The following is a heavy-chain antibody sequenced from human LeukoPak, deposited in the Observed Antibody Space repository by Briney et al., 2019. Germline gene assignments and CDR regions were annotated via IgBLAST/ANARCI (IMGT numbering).Heavy chain of an antibody. CDR2: IYYSGNT. CDR1: GRSISSSSYY. D-gene: IGHD6-19*01. Sequence: PSETLSLTCTLSGRSISSSSYYWGWIRQPPGKGLEGIGSIYYSGNTYYNPSLKSRVTISVDTSKNQFSLKLSSVTAADTAVYYCARLAHSSGWYFDYWGQGTLVTVSS. CDR3: ARLAHSSGWYFDY. J-gene: IGHJ4*02. V-gene: IGHV4-39*01.